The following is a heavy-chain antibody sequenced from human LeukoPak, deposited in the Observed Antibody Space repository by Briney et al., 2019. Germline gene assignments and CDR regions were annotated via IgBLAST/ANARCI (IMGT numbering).Heavy chain of an antibody. D-gene: IGHD3-9*01. CDR3: ARIPPQRSILTGYYFDY. Sequence: GGSLRLSCAASGFTFSSYWMSWDRQAPGKGLEWVANIKQDGSEKYYVDSVKGRFTISRDNAKNSLYLQMNSLRAEDTAVYYCARIPPQRSILTGYYFDYWGQGTLVTVSS. CDR2: IKQDGSEK. CDR1: GFTFSSYW. V-gene: IGHV3-7*01. J-gene: IGHJ4*02.